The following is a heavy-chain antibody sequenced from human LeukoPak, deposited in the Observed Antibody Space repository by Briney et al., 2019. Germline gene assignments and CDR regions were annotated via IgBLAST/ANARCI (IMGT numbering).Heavy chain of an antibody. V-gene: IGHV3-7*01. CDR2: IKQDGSEK. CDR1: GFTFSNYW. D-gene: IGHD3-22*01. Sequence: GGSLRLSCAASGFTFSNYWMSWVRQAPGKGLEWVANIKQDGSEKYYVDSVKGRFTISRDNAKNSLYLQMNSLRAEDTAVYYCARDSLLMYYYDSSGFDYWGQGTLVTVSS. CDR3: ARDSLLMYYYDSSGFDY. J-gene: IGHJ4*02.